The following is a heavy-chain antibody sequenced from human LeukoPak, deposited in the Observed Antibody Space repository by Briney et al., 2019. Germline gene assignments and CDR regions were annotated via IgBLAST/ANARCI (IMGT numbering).Heavy chain of an antibody. CDR2: IYYSGST. CDR3: ASNLLGYSYGPSDN. D-gene: IGHD5-18*01. Sequence: SETLSLTCTVSGDPISSGDYYWRWIRQPPGKGLEWIGYIYYSGSTYYNPSLRSRVNISIDTSKNQFSLKLTSVTAADTAVYYCASNLLGYSYGPSDNWGQGTLVTVSS. V-gene: IGHV4-30-4*02. CDR1: GDPISSGDYY. J-gene: IGHJ4*02.